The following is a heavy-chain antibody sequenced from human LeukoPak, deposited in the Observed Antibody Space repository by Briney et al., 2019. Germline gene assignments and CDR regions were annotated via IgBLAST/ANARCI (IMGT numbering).Heavy chain of an antibody. CDR1: GGSISSYY. V-gene: IGHV4-59*12. D-gene: IGHD3-9*01. Sequence: SETLSLTCTVSGGSISSYYWSWIRQPPGKGLEWIGYIYYSGSTYYNPSLKSRVTIPVDTSKNQFSLKLSSVTAADTAVYYCARLYFDWLSLFDYWGQGTLVTVSS. CDR2: IYYSGST. J-gene: IGHJ4*02. CDR3: ARLYFDWLSLFDY.